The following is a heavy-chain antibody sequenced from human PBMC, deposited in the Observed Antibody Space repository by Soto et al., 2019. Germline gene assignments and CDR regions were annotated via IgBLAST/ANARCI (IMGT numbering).Heavy chain of an antibody. CDR2: ISAYSSNT. V-gene: IGHV1-18*01. D-gene: IGHD4-4*01. Sequence: ASVKVSCKASGYTFRRYGISWVRQAPGQGLEWLGWISAYSSNTHYAQKFQGKVTMTTDTSTSTAYMELRSLRSDDTAMYYCAKADSNYAGKFSYYFMDVWGKGTMVTVSS. CDR1: GYTFRRYG. CDR3: AKADSNYAGKFSYYFMDV. J-gene: IGHJ6*03.